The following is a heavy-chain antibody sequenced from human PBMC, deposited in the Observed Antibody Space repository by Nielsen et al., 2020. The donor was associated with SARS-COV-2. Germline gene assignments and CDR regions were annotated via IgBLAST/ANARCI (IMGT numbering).Heavy chain of an antibody. CDR2: IWYDGSNK. Sequence: GESLKLSCAASGFTFSSYGMHWVRQAPGKGLEWVAVIWYDGSNKYYADSVKGRFTISRDNSKNTLYLQMNSLRAEDTAVYYCARGSLFYGGYYGMDVWGQGTTVTVSS. D-gene: IGHD2-15*01. V-gene: IGHV3-33*01. CDR3: ARGSLFYGGYYGMDV. CDR1: GFTFSSYG. J-gene: IGHJ6*02.